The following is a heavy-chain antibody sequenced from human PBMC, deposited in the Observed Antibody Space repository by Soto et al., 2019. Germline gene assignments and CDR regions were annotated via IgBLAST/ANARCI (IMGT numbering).Heavy chain of an antibody. V-gene: IGHV3-21*04. J-gene: IGHJ4*02. CDR2: ISSTTNYI. Sequence: GGSLRLSCAASGFTFTRYSMNWVRQAPGKGLEWVSSISSTTNYIYYGDSMKGRFTISRDNAKNSLYLEMNSLRAEDTAVYYCAKDRVRRYFDWPPPFDYWGQGALVTVSS. D-gene: IGHD3-9*01. CDR3: AKDRVRRYFDWPPPFDY. CDR1: GFTFTRYS.